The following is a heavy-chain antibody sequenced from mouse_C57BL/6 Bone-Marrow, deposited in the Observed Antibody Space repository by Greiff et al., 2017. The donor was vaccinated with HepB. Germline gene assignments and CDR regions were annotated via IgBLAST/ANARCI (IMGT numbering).Heavy chain of an antibody. V-gene: IGHV1-5*01. J-gene: IGHJ3*01. CDR1: GYTFTSYW. D-gene: IGHD2-5*01. Sequence: EVQLQQSGTVLARPGASVKMSCKTSGYTFTSYWMHWVKQRPGQGLEWIGAIYPGNSDTSYNQKFKGKAKLTAVTSASTAYLERSSLTNEDSAVYYCTRGDSNYEIFFAYWGQGTLVTVSA. CDR2: IYPGNSDT. CDR3: TRGDSNYEIFFAY.